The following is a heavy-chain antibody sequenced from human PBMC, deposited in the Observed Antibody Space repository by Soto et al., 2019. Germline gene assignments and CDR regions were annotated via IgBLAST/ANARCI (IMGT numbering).Heavy chain of an antibody. Sequence: ASVKVSCRASGYSFTANSMXWVRQAPGQGLEWMGWMNPNSGNTGYAQKFQGRVTMTRNTSISTAYMELSSLRSEDTAVYYCARAEYYDILTGYYPPDYWGQGTLVTVSS. V-gene: IGHV1-8*02. CDR2: MNPNSGNT. CDR1: GYSFTANS. CDR3: ARAEYYDILTGYYPPDY. J-gene: IGHJ4*02. D-gene: IGHD3-9*01.